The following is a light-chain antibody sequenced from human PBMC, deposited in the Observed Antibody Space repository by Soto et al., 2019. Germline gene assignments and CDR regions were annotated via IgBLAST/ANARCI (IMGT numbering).Light chain of an antibody. CDR3: AAWDDSLNGPV. CDR1: SSNIGSNT. J-gene: IGLJ2*01. Sequence: QSVLTQPHSASGTPGQRVTISCSGSSSNIGSNTVNWYQQLPGTAPKLLIYSNNQRPSGVPDRFSGSKSGTSASLAISGLQYEDEADYYCAAWDDSLNGPVFGGGTKLTVL. V-gene: IGLV1-44*01. CDR2: SNN.